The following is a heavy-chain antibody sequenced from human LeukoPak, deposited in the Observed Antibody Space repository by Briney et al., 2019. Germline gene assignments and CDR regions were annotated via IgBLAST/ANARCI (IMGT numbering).Heavy chain of an antibody. J-gene: IGHJ4*02. CDR3: ARVGASSSWLYPFDY. Sequence: QSGGSLRLSCVASGFTVISSCMNWVRQAPGKGLEWVSVIYSGGNTYYADSVKGRFTISRDNSKNTLYLQMNSLRAEDTAVYYCARVGASSSWLYPFDYWGQGTLVTVSS. D-gene: IGHD6-13*01. V-gene: IGHV3-53*05. CDR2: IYSGGNT. CDR1: GFTVISSC.